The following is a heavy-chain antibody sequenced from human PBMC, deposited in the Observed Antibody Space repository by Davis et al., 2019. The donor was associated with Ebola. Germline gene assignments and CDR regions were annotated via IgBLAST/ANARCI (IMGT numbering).Heavy chain of an antibody. Sequence: MPPEILSLTCTVSGDSISSGDYYWSWIRQPPGKGLEYIGYIYYSGSTNYNPSLKSRVSMSVDTSKNKFSLKLSSVTAADTAVYYCARVFPNGSGSYYFDYWGQGTQVTVSS. CDR1: GDSISSGDYY. J-gene: IGHJ4*02. CDR2: IYYSGST. D-gene: IGHD3-10*01. CDR3: ARVFPNGSGSYYFDY. V-gene: IGHV4-30-4*01.